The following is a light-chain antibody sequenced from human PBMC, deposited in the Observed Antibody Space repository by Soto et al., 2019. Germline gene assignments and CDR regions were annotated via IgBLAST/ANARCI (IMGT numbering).Light chain of an antibody. Sequence: QSALTQPASVSGSPGQSITISCTGTSSDIGTYNLVSWYQHYPGKAPKLMIYEGIKRPSGVSNRFSGSKSGNTAFLTISGLQAEDEADYYCLLYYGGVWVFGGGTKLTVL. CDR2: EGI. J-gene: IGLJ3*02. CDR3: LLYYGGVWV. CDR1: SSDIGTYNL. V-gene: IGLV2-23*01.